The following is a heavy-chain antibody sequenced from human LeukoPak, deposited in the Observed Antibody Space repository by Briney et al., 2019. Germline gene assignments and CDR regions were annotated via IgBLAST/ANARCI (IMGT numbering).Heavy chain of an antibody. J-gene: IGHJ3*02. D-gene: IGHD3-22*01. V-gene: IGHV3-48*01. CDR1: GFTFSNYN. Sequence: HAGGSLRLSCAASGFTFSNYNMNWVRQAPGKGLEWVSHTSRSSSTIYYADSVKGRFTISRDNAKNSLYLQMNSLRAEDTAVYYCARDYYDGSGYYYGDAFDIWGQGTMVTVSS. CDR2: TSRSSSTI. CDR3: ARDYYDGSGYYYGDAFDI.